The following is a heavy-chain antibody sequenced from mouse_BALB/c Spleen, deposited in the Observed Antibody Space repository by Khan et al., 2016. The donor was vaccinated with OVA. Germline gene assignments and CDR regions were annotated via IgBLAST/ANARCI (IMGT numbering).Heavy chain of an antibody. V-gene: IGHV1-7*01. Sequence: VQLQESGAELAKPGASVKMSCKASGYTFTSYWMHWVKQRPGKGLEWIGYINPSTDYTEYNQKFKDKATLTADKSSSTAYMQLTSLTSEDSAVYYCTNHCSSSAWFTYWGQGTLVTVSA. J-gene: IGHJ3*01. CDR1: GYTFTSYW. D-gene: IGHD1-1*01. CDR2: INPSTDYT. CDR3: TNHCSSSAWFTY.